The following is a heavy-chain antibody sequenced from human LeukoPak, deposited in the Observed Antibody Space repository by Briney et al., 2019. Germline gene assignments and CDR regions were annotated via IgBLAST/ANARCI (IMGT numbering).Heavy chain of an antibody. D-gene: IGHD3-22*01. CDR1: GYTFTSYD. J-gene: IGHJ4*02. CDR3: ARASTKYYYDSSGYYVGDY. V-gene: IGHV1-8*03. Sequence: ASVKVSCKASGYTFTSYDINWVRQATGQGLEWMGWMNPNSGNTGYAQKFQGRVTITADESTSTAYMELSSLRSEDTAVYYCARASTKYYYDSSGYYVGDYWGQGTLVTVSS. CDR2: MNPNSGNT.